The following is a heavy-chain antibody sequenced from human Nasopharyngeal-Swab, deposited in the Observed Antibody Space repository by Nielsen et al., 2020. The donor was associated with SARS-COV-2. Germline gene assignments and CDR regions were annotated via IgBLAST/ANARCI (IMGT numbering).Heavy chain of an antibody. Sequence: ASVKVSCKASGYTFTSYDINWVRQATGQGLEWMGIINPSGGSTSYAQKFQGRVTMTRDTSTSTVYMELSSLRSEDTAVYYCARDARIGYCSGGSCHFYYYYYMDVWGKGTTVTVSS. CDR2: INPSGGST. V-gene: IGHV1-46*01. D-gene: IGHD2-15*01. J-gene: IGHJ6*03. CDR3: ARDARIGYCSGGSCHFYYYYYMDV. CDR1: GYTFTSYD.